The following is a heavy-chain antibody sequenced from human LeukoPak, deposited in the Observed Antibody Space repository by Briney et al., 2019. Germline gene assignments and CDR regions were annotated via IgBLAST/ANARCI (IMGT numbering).Heavy chain of an antibody. CDR3: ARLRSGYTSG. CDR2: LYNGGLT. V-gene: IGHV3-66*01. J-gene: IGHJ4*02. CDR1: GFSVSSHY. Sequence: GGSLRLSCVASGFSVSSHYMSWVRQAPGNRLEWVSILYNGGLTYYTDSVKGRFTISRDNSKNTLYLQMSSLRAEDTAVYYCARLRSGYTSGWGQGTLVTVSS. D-gene: IGHD6-19*01.